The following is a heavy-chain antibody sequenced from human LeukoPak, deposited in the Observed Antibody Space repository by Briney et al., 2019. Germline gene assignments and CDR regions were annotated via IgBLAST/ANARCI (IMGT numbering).Heavy chain of an antibody. CDR2: INRDGSAT. V-gene: IGHV3-74*01. CDR1: GFTFSNYW. J-gene: IGHJ3*02. D-gene: IGHD6-19*01. Sequence: GGSRRLAWAASGFTFSNYWMHWVRQAPGKWLVWVSRINRDGSATTYADSVKGRFTISRDNSKTTLYLQMNSLRAEDTAVYYCATSGIAVAGTSYDAFDIWGQGTMVTVSS. CDR3: ATSGIAVAGTSYDAFDI.